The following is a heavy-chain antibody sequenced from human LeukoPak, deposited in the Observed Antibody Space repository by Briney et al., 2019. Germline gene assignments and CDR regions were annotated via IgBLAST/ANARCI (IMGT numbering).Heavy chain of an antibody. V-gene: IGHV4-4*02. J-gene: IGHJ6*03. CDR2: IYHSGST. D-gene: IGHD5-18*01. Sequence: PSETLSLTCAVSGGSISSSNWWSWVRQPPGKGLGWIGEIYHSGSTNYNPSLKSRVTISVDKSKNQFSLKLSSVTAADTAVYYCARASSGYSYRLFYYYYYMDVWGKGTTVTISS. CDR1: GGSISSSNW. CDR3: ARASSGYSYRLFYYYYYMDV.